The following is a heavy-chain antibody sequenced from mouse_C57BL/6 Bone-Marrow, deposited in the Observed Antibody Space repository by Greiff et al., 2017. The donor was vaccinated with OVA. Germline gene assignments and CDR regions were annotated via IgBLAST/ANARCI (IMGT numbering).Heavy chain of an antibody. V-gene: IGHV8-8*01. CDR2: IWWDDDK. J-gene: IGHJ3*01. Sequence: QVTLKESGPGILQPSQTLSLTCSFSGFSLRTFGMGVGWIRQPSGKGLEWLAPIWWDDDKYYNPALKSRLTISKDTSKNPLFLKIANVDTAATATYYCARIAGLQFAYWGQGTLVTVSA. CDR3: ARIAGLQFAY. CDR1: GFSLRTFGMG. D-gene: IGHD3-3*01.